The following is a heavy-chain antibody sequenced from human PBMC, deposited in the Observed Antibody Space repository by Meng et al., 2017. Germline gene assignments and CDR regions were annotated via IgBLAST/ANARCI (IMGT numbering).Heavy chain of an antibody. D-gene: IGHD3-16*01. CDR3: ARGDWGELRTELIPYYFDY. CDR1: GFTFSSYA. J-gene: IGHJ4*02. Sequence: GESLKISCAASGFTFSSYAMHWVRQAPGKGLEWVAVISYDGSNKYYADSVKGRFTISRDNSKNTLYLQMNSLRAEDTAVYYCARGDWGELRTELIPYYFDYWGQGTLVTVSS. V-gene: IGHV3-30*01. CDR2: ISYDGSNK.